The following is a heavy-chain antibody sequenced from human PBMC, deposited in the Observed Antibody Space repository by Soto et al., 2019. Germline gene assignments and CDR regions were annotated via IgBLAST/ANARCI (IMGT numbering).Heavy chain of an antibody. J-gene: IGHJ6*02. CDR3: ASLRISYAVDV. CDR2: MNKDGNER. V-gene: IGHV3-7*05. Sequence: EVQLVESGGGLVQPGGSLRLSCGVSGFTFGDYWMTWVRQAPGKGLEWVANMNKDGNERFYVDSVKGRFTISRDNSKNTLYPQMTSLRAEDTAVYYCASLRISYAVDVWGQGTRVTVPS. CDR1: GFTFGDYW. D-gene: IGHD3-10*01.